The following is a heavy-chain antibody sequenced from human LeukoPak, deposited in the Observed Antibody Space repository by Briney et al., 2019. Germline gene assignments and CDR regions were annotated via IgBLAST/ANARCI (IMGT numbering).Heavy chain of an antibody. CDR1: GYTFTGYY. CDR2: INPNSGGT. V-gene: IGHV1-2*02. J-gene: IGHJ4*02. D-gene: IGHD5-24*01. CDR3: ARVAEILEYYFDY. Sequence: HRASVKVSCKASGYTFTGYYMHWVRQAPGQGLEWMGWINPNSGGTNYAQKFQGGVTMTRDTSISTAYMELSRLRSDDTAVYYCARVAEILEYYFDYWGQGTLVTVSS.